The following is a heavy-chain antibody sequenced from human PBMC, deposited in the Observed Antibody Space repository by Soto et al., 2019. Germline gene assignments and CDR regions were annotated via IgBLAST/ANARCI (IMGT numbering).Heavy chain of an antibody. V-gene: IGHV3-23*01. D-gene: IGHD3-3*01. J-gene: IGHJ6*03. CDR2: ISGSGGST. CDR1: GFTFSRYA. CDR3: AKDSVDETANYDFWSGSPYYYYYYYMDV. Sequence: GGSLRLSCAASGFTFSRYAMSWVRQAPGKGLEWVSAISGSGGSTYYADSVKGRFTISRDNSKNTLYLQMNSLRAEDTAVYYCAKDSVDETANYDFWSGSPYYYYYYYMDVWGKGTTVSVSS.